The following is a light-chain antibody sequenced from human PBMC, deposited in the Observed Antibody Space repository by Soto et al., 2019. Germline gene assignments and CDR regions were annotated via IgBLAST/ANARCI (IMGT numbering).Light chain of an antibody. CDR2: EGT. V-gene: IGLV2-23*01. J-gene: IGLJ1*01. Sequence: QSVQTQPASVSGSPGQSITVSCAGTSSDVGGYNLVSWYQQHPGKAPKLIIYEGTERPSGISPRFSGSKSGNTASLTISGLQAEDEADYYCSSYTSSSIYVFGSGTKVTV. CDR1: SSDVGGYNL. CDR3: SSYTSSSIYV.